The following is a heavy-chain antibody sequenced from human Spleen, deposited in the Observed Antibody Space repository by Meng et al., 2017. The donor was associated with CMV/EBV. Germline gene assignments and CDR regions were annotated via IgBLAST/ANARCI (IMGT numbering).Heavy chain of an antibody. CDR1: GYTFTGYY. Sequence: ASVKVSCKASGYTFTGYYMHWVRQAPGQGLEWMGWMNPNNGGTNYAQKFQGRVTMTRDTSISTAYMELSSLRSDDTAVYYCARDGGDYWSGHSNNHDAIDIWGQGTRVTVSS. CDR2: MNPNNGGT. V-gene: IGHV1-2*02. CDR3: ARDGGDYWSGHSNNHDAIDI. J-gene: IGHJ3*02. D-gene: IGHD3-3*01.